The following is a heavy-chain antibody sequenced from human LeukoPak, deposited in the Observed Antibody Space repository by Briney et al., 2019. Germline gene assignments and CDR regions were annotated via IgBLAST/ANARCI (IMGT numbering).Heavy chain of an antibody. V-gene: IGHV4-38-2*02. Sequence: SETLSLTCTVSGYSISSGYYWGWIRQPPGKGLEWIGSIYHSGSTYYNPSLKSRVTISVDTSKDQFSLKLSSVTAADTAVYYCARGVVGSGWPRFDYWGQGTLVTVSS. D-gene: IGHD6-19*01. CDR1: GYSISSGYY. J-gene: IGHJ4*02. CDR2: IYHSGST. CDR3: ARGVVGSGWPRFDY.